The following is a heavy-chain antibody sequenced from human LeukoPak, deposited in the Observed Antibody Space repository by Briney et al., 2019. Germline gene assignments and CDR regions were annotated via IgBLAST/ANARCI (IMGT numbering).Heavy chain of an antibody. J-gene: IGHJ2*01. V-gene: IGHV4-30-4*08. D-gene: IGHD4-23*01. CDR1: GGSISSGDYY. CDR2: IYYSGST. Sequence: SETLSLTCTVSGGSISSGDYYWSWIRQPPGKGLEWIGYIYYSGSTYYNPSLKSRVTISVDTSKNQFSLKLSSVTAADTAVYYXAXVGDHDYGGNENSWXFDXWGRXXXVT. CDR3: AXVGDHDYGGNENSWXFDX.